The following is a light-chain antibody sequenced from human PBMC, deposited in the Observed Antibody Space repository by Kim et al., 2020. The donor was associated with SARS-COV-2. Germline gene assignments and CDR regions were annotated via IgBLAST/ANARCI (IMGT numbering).Light chain of an antibody. Sequence: RCASVGDRVTITCQASQDISNYLNWYQHKPGKAPKLLIYDASNLEAGVPSRFSGSGSGTDFTFTISSLQPEDIATYYCQQYDNLYTFGQGTKLEI. J-gene: IGKJ2*01. CDR1: QDISNY. CDR2: DAS. V-gene: IGKV1-33*01. CDR3: QQYDNLYT.